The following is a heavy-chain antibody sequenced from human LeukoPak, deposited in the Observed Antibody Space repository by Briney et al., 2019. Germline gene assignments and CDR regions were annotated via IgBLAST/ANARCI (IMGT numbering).Heavy chain of an antibody. CDR3: ARGTTKGYYYDSSGYYAK. Sequence: SETLSLTCTLSGGSISSYYWSWIRQPPGKGLEWLAYIHNSGRTNYNPSLKSRLTISVDTSTNQISLKLTSVTAADTAVYFCARGTTKGYYYDSSGYYAKWGQGTLVTVSS. J-gene: IGHJ4*02. CDR1: GGSISSYY. V-gene: IGHV4-59*12. CDR2: IHNSGRT. D-gene: IGHD3-22*01.